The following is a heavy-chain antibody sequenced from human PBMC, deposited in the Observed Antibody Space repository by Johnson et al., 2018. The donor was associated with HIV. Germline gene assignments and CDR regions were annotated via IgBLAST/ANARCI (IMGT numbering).Heavy chain of an antibody. V-gene: IGHV3-11*04. Sequence: HVQLVESGGGVVRPGRSLRLSCTASGFSFGDYYMSWIRQAPGKGLEWISYISSDGSTIDYAGSVKGRFTISRDNGNNSLYLQMNRLAAEDTAVYYCARAPGFSRAFDIWGQGTIVTVSS. CDR3: ARAPGFSRAFDI. CDR2: ISSDGSTI. J-gene: IGHJ3*02. D-gene: IGHD3-10*01. CDR1: GFSFGDYY.